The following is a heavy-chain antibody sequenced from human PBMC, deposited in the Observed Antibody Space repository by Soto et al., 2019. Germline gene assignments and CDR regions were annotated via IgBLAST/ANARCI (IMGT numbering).Heavy chain of an antibody. J-gene: IGHJ5*02. CDR2: IIPMYGPA. CDR1: GGTFSSYA. V-gene: IGHV1-69*01. CDR3: ARVTSMVRGVIDNWFDP. D-gene: IGHD3-10*01. Sequence: QVPLVQSGAEVKKPGSSVTVSCKASGGTFSSYAIHWVRQAPGQGLEWMGGIIPMYGPAKYAQRFQGRVTITADESTTTVYMELTSLTSQDTAVYYCARVTSMVRGVIDNWFDPWGHGNLVTVS.